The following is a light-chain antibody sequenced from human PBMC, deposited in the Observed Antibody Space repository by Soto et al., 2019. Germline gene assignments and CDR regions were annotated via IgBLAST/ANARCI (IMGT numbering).Light chain of an antibody. CDR3: CSYVGSSSYV. CDR2: EGS. Sequence: QPASVSGSPGQSITISCTGTRSDVGTYNLVSWYQQLPGKAPKLMIYEGSKRPSGVSNRFSGSKSGNTASLTISGLQAEDEADYYCCSYVGSSSYVFGTGTKLTVL. J-gene: IGLJ1*01. V-gene: IGLV2-23*01. CDR1: RSDVGTYNL.